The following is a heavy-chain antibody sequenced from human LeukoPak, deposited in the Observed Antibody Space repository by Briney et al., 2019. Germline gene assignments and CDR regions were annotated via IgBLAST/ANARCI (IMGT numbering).Heavy chain of an antibody. CDR1: GYTFTSYG. V-gene: IGHV1-18*01. CDR3: ARETRPIFGVALPSYGMDV. CDR2: ISAYNDNT. Sequence: ASVKVSCKASGYTFTSYGISWVRQAPGQGLEGVGWISAYNDNTNYAQKLQGRVTMTTDTSTSTAYMELRSLRSDDTAVYYCARETRPIFGVALPSYGMDVWGQGTTVTVSS. D-gene: IGHD3-3*01. J-gene: IGHJ6*02.